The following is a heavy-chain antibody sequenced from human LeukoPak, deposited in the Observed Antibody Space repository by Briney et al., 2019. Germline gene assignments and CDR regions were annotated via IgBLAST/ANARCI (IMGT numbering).Heavy chain of an antibody. V-gene: IGHV3-9*01. CDR3: ARAPDDFWSGYPPSNYYYYMDV. Sequence: GGSLRLSCAASGFTFDDYAMHWVRQAPGKGLEWVSGISWNSGSIGYADSVKGRFTISRDNAKNSLYLQMNSLRAEDTAVYYCARAPDDFWSGYPPSNYYYYMDVWGKGTTVTVSS. J-gene: IGHJ6*03. CDR1: GFTFDDYA. CDR2: ISWNSGSI. D-gene: IGHD3-3*01.